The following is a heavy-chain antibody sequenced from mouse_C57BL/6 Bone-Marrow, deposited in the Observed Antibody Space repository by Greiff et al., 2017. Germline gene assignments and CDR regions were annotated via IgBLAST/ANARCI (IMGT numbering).Heavy chain of an antibody. Sequence: QVQLQQSGAELARPGASVKLSCKASGYTFTSYGISWVKQRTGQGLEWIGEIYPRSGNTYYNEKFKGKATLTADKSSSTAYMELSSLTSEDSAVYFCARSVITTVVARYFDVWGTGTTVTVSS. V-gene: IGHV1-81*01. J-gene: IGHJ1*03. CDR3: ARSVITTVVARYFDV. CDR2: IYPRSGNT. D-gene: IGHD1-1*01. CDR1: GYTFTSYG.